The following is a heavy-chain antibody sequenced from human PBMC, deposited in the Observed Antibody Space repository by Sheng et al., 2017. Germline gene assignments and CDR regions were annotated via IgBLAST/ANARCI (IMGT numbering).Heavy chain of an antibody. CDR3: ARGYYDSSGYSWFDP. CDR2: ISSSGSTI. V-gene: IGHV3-48*03. D-gene: IGHD3-22*01. CDR1: GFTFSSYE. J-gene: IGHJ5*02. Sequence: EVQLVESGGGLVQPGGSLRLSCAASGFTFSSYEMNWVRQAPGKGLEWISYISSSGSTIYYADSVKGRFTISRDNAKNSLYLQMNSLRAEDTAVYYCARGYYDSSGYSWFDPWGQGTLVTVSS.